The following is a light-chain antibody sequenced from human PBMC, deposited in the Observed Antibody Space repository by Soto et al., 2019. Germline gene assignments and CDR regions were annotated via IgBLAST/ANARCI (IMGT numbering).Light chain of an antibody. CDR1: QSVSSSY. V-gene: IGKV3-20*01. CDR3: QQYGSSSWT. CDR2: GAS. Sequence: ELVLTQSGVTTSSCSAESSYLSCXXSQSVSSSYLAWYQQKPGQAPRLLIYGASSRATGIPDRFSGSGSGTDFTLTISRLEPEDFAVYYCQQYGSSSWTFGQGTKVDNK. J-gene: IGKJ1*01.